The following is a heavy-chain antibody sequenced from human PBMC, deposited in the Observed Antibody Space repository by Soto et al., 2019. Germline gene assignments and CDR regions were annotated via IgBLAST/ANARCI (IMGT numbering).Heavy chain of an antibody. J-gene: IGHJ5*02. CDR2: IYYSGST. CDR1: GGSISSGGYY. D-gene: IGHD3-10*01. Sequence: SETLSLTCTVSGGSISSGGYYWSWIRQHPGKGLEWIGSIYYSGSTYYNPSLKSRVTISVDTSKNQFSLKLSSVTAADTAVYYCAMSLWFGNTPNWFDPWGQGTLVTVSS. CDR3: AMSLWFGNTPNWFDP. V-gene: IGHV4-31*03.